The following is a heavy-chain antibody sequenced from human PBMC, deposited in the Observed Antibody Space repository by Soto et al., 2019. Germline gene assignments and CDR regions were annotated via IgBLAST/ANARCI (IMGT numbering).Heavy chain of an antibody. D-gene: IGHD1-1*01. CDR1: GFTFSYHA. CDR3: AKGTTTSAFSAKEA. CDR2: ISYDGDNK. J-gene: IGHJ6*02. V-gene: IGHV3-30-3*01. Sequence: QVQLVESGGGVVQPGRSLRLSCAASGFTFSYHALNWVRQAPGKGLEWVAVISYDGDNKYIAESVKGRFTISRDNSKNTVSLQMNSLRTEDTAMYFCAKGTTTSAFSAKEAWGQGTKVTVSS.